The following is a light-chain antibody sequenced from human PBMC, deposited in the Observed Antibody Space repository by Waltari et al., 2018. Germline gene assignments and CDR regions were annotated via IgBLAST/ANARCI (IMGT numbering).Light chain of an antibody. CDR1: QGIRSD. V-gene: IGKV1-6*01. CDR2: TAS. Sequence: ATQMTKPPPPLSASVGDTVPMTCRASQGIRSDLGWYQQKPGKAPILLIYTASNLQSGVPSRFSGSGSGTYFTLTISSLQPEDFGTYYCLQDYNYPFTFGQGTKLEI. J-gene: IGKJ2*01. CDR3: LQDYNYPFT.